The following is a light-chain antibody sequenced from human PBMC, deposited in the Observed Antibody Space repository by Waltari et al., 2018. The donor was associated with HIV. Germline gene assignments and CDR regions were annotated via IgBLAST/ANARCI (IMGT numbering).Light chain of an antibody. CDR3: MQALQSRST. Sequence: DIVMSQSPLSLPVTPGDPASISCRSSQSLLQSNGYNYLYWYLQKPGQSPQLLIYLGSNRDAGVPTRFSGSGSGTDFTLKISRVKAEDVGVYYCMQALQSRSTFGQGTRLEI. CDR2: LGS. V-gene: IGKV2-28*01. J-gene: IGKJ5*01. CDR1: QSLLQSNGYNY.